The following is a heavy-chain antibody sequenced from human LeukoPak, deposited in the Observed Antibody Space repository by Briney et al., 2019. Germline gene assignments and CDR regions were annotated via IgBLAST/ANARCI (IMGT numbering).Heavy chain of an antibody. V-gene: IGHV1-46*01. CDR1: GYTFTSYY. CDR2: INPSGGST. CDR3: ARVAAEVVGVPGAIGFGWLRRDYYYMDV. J-gene: IGHJ6*03. Sequence: ASVKVSCKASGYTFTSYYMHWVRQAPGQGLEWMGIINPSGGSTSYAQKFQGRVTMTRDMSTSTVYMELSSLRSEDTAVYYCARVAAEVVGVPGAIGFGWLRRDYYYMDVWGKGTTVIVSS. D-gene: IGHD2-2*02.